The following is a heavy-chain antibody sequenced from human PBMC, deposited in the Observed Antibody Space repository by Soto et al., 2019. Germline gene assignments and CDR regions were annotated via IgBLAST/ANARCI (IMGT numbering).Heavy chain of an antibody. D-gene: IGHD3-10*01. Sequence: GGSLRLSCAASGFTFSSYVMSWVRQAPGKGLEWVSVISASGGSAYYADSVKGRFTMSRDNSKNTLYLQMHSLRAEDTAVYYCARVRLRGMVRPQGYYYGMDVWGQGTTVTVSS. J-gene: IGHJ6*02. CDR2: ISASGGSA. CDR3: ARVRLRGMVRPQGYYYGMDV. CDR1: GFTFSSYV. V-gene: IGHV3-23*01.